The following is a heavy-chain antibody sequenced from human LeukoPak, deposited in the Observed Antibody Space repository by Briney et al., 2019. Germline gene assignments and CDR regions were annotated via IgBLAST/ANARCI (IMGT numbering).Heavy chain of an antibody. CDR3: AKDETTSGINYFHY. J-gene: IGHJ4*02. V-gene: IGHV3-23*01. Sequence: GGSLRLSCAASGFTFSSHDMTWVRQAPGKGLEWVSLVGGRGSRTYYADSVKGRVTISRDNSRNTLSLEMSSLRAEDTAIYFCAKDETTSGINYFHYWGQGILVTVSS. CDR1: GFTFSSHD. CDR2: VGGRGSRT. D-gene: IGHD1-1*01.